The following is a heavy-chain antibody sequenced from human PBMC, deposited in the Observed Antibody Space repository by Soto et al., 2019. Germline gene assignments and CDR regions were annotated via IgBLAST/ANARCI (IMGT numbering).Heavy chain of an antibody. CDR1: GYTFTSYG. V-gene: IGHV1-18*01. J-gene: IGHJ4*02. D-gene: IGHD6-6*01. CDR3: ERADXPGQLEPSPFXY. CDR2: ISAYNGNT. Sequence: ASVKXSCKASGYTFTSYGISWVRQAPGQGLEWMGWISAYNGNTNYAQKLQGRVTMTTDTSTSTAYMELRSLRSDDTAVYYCERADXPGQLEPSPFXYWGQGTLVXVSS.